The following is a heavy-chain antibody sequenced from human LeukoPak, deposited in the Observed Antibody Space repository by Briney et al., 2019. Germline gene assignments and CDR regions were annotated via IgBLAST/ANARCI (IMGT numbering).Heavy chain of an antibody. CDR3: ARGGYCSSTICYYFNAFDV. CDR2: TSTSGDTI. Sequence: GGSLRLSCAASGFTVSSNYMSWVRQAPGKGLEWVSYTSTSGDTIYYADSVKGRFTISRDNAKNSLSLQMNSLRAEDTAVYYCARGGYCSSTICYYFNAFDVWGQGTMVTVSS. CDR1: GFTVSSNY. D-gene: IGHD2-2*01. V-gene: IGHV3-11*01. J-gene: IGHJ3*01.